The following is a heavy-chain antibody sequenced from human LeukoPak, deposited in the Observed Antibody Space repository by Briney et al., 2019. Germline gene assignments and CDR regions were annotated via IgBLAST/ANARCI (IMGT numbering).Heavy chain of an antibody. Sequence: ASVKVSCKASGYTFTSYDINWVRQATGQGLEWVGWMNPNSGNTGYAQKFQGRVTITRNTSISTAYMELSSLTSEDTAVYYCARMYYYDSSGDNWFDPWGQGTLVTVSS. J-gene: IGHJ5*02. D-gene: IGHD3-22*01. CDR1: GYTFTSYD. CDR2: MNPNSGNT. V-gene: IGHV1-8*03. CDR3: ARMYYYDSSGDNWFDP.